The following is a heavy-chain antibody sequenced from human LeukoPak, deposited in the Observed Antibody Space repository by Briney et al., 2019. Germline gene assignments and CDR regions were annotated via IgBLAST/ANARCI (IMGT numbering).Heavy chain of an antibody. CDR1: GGSISSSNW. Sequence: PSETLSLTCAVSGGSISSSNWWSWVRQPPGKGLEWIGEIYHSGSTNYNPSLKSRVTISVDTSKNQFSLKLRSVTAADTAVYYCARAKDYGSRSPVYYFDYWGQGTLVTVSS. V-gene: IGHV4-4*02. CDR3: ARAKDYGSRSPVYYFDY. CDR2: IYHSGST. D-gene: IGHD3-10*01. J-gene: IGHJ4*02.